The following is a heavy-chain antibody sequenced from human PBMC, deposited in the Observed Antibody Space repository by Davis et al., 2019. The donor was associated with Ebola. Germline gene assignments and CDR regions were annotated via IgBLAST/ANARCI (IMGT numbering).Heavy chain of an antibody. D-gene: IGHD3-3*01. V-gene: IGHV3-23*01. CDR3: ARGYYDFWSGYYTRAFDI. J-gene: IGHJ3*02. CDR2: ISGSGGST. CDR1: GFTFSSYA. Sequence: GGSLILSCAASGFTFSSYAMSWVRQAPGKGLEWVSAISGSGGSTYYADSVKGRFTISRDNSKNTLYLQMNSLRAEDTAVYYCARGYYDFWSGYYTRAFDIWGQGTMVTVSS.